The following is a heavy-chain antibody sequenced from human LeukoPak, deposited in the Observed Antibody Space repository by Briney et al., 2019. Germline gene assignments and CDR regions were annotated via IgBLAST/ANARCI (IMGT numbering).Heavy chain of an antibody. V-gene: IGHV1-46*01. CDR1: GYTFTSYY. CDR2: INPSGGST. Sequence: ASVKVSCKASGYTFTSYYMHWVRQAPGQGLEWMGIINPSGGSTSYAQKFRGRVTMTRDTSTSTVYMELSSLRSEDTAVYYCARDNKSGYSSGWTFDYWGQGTLVTVSS. J-gene: IGHJ4*02. CDR3: ARDNKSGYSSGWTFDY. D-gene: IGHD6-19*01.